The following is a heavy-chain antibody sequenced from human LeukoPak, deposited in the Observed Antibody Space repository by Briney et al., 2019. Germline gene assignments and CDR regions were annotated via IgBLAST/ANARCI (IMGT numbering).Heavy chain of an antibody. V-gene: IGHV3-23*01. CDR1: GFTFSSYA. CDR2: ISGSGGST. Sequence: SGGSLRLSCAASGFTFSSYAMSWVRQAPGKGLEWVSAISGSGGSTYYADSVEGRFTISRDNSKNTLYLQMNSLRAEDTAVYYCAVVVAATGNDYWGQGTLVTVSS. J-gene: IGHJ4*02. CDR3: AVVVAATGNDY. D-gene: IGHD2-15*01.